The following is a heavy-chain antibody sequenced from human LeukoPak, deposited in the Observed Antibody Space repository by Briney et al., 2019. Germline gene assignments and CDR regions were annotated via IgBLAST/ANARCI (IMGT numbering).Heavy chain of an antibody. CDR2: ISSSGSTI. D-gene: IGHD3-10*02. CDR1: GFTFSSYE. V-gene: IGHV3-48*03. Sequence: GGSLRLSCAASGFTFSSYEMNWVRQAPGKGLEWVSYISSSGSTIYYADSVKGRFTISRDNAKNSLYLQMKSPRAEDTAVYYCAELGITMIGGVWGKRSTVTISS. J-gene: IGHJ6*04. CDR3: AELGITMIGGV.